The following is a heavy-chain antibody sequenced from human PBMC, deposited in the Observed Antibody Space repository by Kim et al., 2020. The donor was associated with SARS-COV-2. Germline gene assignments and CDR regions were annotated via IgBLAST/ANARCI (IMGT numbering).Heavy chain of an antibody. Sequence: SQTLSLTCAVNGESIIDYSWGWVRQTPGKGLEWIGEIDRHDKTTYNPSVESRVTISVDRTKRHFSLKLDSVTAADTAIYYCTRLKSDYIWGSYYYYDYWGQGTLVTVSS. J-gene: IGHJ4*02. V-gene: IGHV4-34*01. D-gene: IGHD3-16*01. CDR2: IDRHDKT. CDR3: TRLKSDYIWGSYYYYDY. CDR1: GESIIDYS.